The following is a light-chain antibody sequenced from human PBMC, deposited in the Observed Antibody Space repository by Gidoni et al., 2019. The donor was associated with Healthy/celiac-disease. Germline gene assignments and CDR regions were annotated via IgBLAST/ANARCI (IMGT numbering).Light chain of an antibody. CDR2: LGS. CDR1: QSLLHSNGYNY. J-gene: IGKJ4*01. CDR3: MQALQTPPT. V-gene: IGKV2-28*01. Sequence: DIVMTQPPLSLPVTPGEPASISCRSSQSLLHSNGYNYFDWYLQKPGQSPQLLIYLGSNRASGVPDRFSGSGSGTDFTLKISRVEAEDVGVYYCMQALQTPPTFGGGTKVEIK.